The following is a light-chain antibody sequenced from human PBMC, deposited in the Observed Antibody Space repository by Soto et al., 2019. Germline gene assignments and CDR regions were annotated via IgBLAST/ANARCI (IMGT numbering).Light chain of an antibody. CDR1: QGIRND. J-gene: IGKJ5*01. CDR3: QQSYSTPIT. V-gene: IGKV1-39*01. Sequence: IQITQSPSSLSASVGDRVTITCRASQGIRNDLDWFQQKPGKAPKLLIYAASSLQSGVPSRFSGSGSGTDFTLTISSLQPEDFATYYCQQSYSTPITFGQGTRLEIK. CDR2: AAS.